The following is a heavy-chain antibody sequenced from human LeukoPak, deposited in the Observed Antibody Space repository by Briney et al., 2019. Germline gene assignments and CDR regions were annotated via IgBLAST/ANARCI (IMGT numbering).Heavy chain of an antibody. CDR2: ISGSGGST. CDR1: GFTFSSYG. V-gene: IGHV3-23*01. CDR3: AKFPFYYYYMDV. Sequence: GGSLSLSCAASGFTFSSYGMSWVRQAPGKGLEWVSAISGSGGSTYYADSVKGRFTISRDNSKNTLYLQMNSLRAEDTAVYYCAKFPFYYYYMDVWGKGTTVTISS. J-gene: IGHJ6*03.